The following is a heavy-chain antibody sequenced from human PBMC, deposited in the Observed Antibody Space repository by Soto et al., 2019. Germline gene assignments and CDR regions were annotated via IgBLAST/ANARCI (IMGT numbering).Heavy chain of an antibody. D-gene: IGHD2-2*02. J-gene: IGHJ5*02. CDR3: ARQNLLSQRLYFGLPNENWFDP. CDR2: IYYSGST. CDR1: GGSISSSSYY. Sequence: QLQLQESGPGLVKPSETLSLTCTVSGGSISSSSYYWGWIRQPPGKGLEWIGSIYYSGSTYYNPSLKSRVTIAVDTSKNQFSLKMSSVTAADTAVYYCARQNLLSQRLYFGLPNENWFDPWGQGTLVTVSS. V-gene: IGHV4-39*01.